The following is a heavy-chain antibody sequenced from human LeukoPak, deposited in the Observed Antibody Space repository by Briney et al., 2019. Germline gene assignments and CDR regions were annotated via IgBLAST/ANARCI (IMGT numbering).Heavy chain of an antibody. J-gene: IGHJ4*02. CDR1: GFTFSSYA. CDR2: IRSKANGETR. Sequence: GGSLRLSCAASGFTFSSYAMHWVRQAPGKGLEWVGFIRSKANGETREYAASVKGRFTISRDDSKSIVYLQMNSLRFDDTAMYYCTNRGVDRYGSPNYSYYFDYWGPGTLVTVSS. V-gene: IGHV3-49*04. D-gene: IGHD3-10*01. CDR3: TNRGVDRYGSPNYSYYFDY.